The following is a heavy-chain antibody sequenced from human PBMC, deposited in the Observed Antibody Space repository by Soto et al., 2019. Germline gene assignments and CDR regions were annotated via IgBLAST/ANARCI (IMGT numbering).Heavy chain of an antibody. CDR2: VIPIFGTA. D-gene: IGHD2-21*02. V-gene: IGHV1-69*01. CDR1: GGTFSSYA. Sequence: QVQLVQSGAEVKKPGSSVKVSCKASGGTFSSYAISWVRQAPGQGLEWMGGVIPIFGTANYAQKFQGRVTITADESTSTAYMELSSLRSEDTAVYYCARDSPLSDVEYYYYGMDVWGQGTTVTVSS. CDR3: ARDSPLSDVEYYYYGMDV. J-gene: IGHJ6*02.